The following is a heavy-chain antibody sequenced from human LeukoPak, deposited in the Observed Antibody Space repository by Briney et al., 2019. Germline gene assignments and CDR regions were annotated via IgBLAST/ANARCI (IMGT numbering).Heavy chain of an antibody. CDR3: ASERISRIVGASRDYYYGMDV. Sequence: PGGSLRLSCAASGLTFSNYEMNWDRQAPGKGLEWVSYISSSGSTIYYADSVKGRFTVSRDNAKNSLYLQMNSLRAEDTAVYYCASERISRIVGASRDYYYGMDVWGQGTTVTVSS. V-gene: IGHV3-48*03. CDR2: ISSSGSTI. D-gene: IGHD1-26*01. CDR1: GLTFSNYE. J-gene: IGHJ6*02.